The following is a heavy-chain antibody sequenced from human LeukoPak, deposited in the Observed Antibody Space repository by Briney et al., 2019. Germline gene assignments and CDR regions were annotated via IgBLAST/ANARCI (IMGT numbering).Heavy chain of an antibody. CDR3: AKEGYNANWRNYFDY. Sequence: GGSLRLSCAASGFTFSSNAMSWVRQAPGKGLEWVSTISETGDRYDADSVKGRFTISRDNSKNRVDLKMNSLRAEDTAVYYCAKEGYNANWRNYFDYWGQGTLVTVSS. CDR2: ISETGDR. CDR1: GFTFSSNA. J-gene: IGHJ4*02. V-gene: IGHV3-23*01. D-gene: IGHD1-14*01.